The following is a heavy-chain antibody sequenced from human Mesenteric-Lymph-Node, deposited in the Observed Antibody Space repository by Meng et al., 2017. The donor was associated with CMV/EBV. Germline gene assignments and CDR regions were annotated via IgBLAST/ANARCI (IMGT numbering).Heavy chain of an antibody. Sequence: CAASGFALSAHYMDWVRQATGKGLEWVARIRTKPSSYSTEYAASVRGRFTVSRDDSKNSMYLQLNSLNTEDTAVYYCARDYWGLGEYWGQGTLVTVSS. J-gene: IGHJ4*02. CDR3: ARDYWGLGEY. V-gene: IGHV3-72*01. D-gene: IGHD3-16*01. CDR2: IRTKPSSYST. CDR1: GFALSAHY.